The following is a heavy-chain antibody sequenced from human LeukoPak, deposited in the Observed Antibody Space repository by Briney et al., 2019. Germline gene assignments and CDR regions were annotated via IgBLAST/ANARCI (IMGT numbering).Heavy chain of an antibody. CDR3: ARSELELQNWFDP. D-gene: IGHD1-7*01. CDR2: MNPNSGNT. J-gene: IGHJ5*02. CDR1: GYTFTIYG. Sequence: ASVKVTCNASGYTFTIYGINWVRQATGPGLEWMGWMNPNSGNTGYAQKFKGRATMTRNTSISTAYMELSSMRSEDTAVYYCARSELELQNWFDPSGQGALVTVSS. V-gene: IGHV1-8*01.